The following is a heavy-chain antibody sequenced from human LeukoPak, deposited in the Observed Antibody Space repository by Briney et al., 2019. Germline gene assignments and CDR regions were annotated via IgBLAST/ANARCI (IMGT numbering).Heavy chain of an antibody. CDR2: IKSKTDGGTT. Sequence: PGGSLRLSCAASGFTFSNAWMSWVRQSPGKGLEWVGRIKSKTDGGTTDYAAPVKVTFTMSRDDSKNTLYLQMTRLKTEDTAVYYCTTGSGIVGADDYWGQGTLVTVSS. V-gene: IGHV3-15*01. J-gene: IGHJ4*02. CDR3: TTGSGIVGADDY. CDR1: GFTFSNAW. D-gene: IGHD1-26*01.